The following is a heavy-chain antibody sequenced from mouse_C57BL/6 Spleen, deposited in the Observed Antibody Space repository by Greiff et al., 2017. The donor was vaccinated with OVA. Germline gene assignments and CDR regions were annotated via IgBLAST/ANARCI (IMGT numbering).Heavy chain of an antibody. J-gene: IGHJ4*01. CDR3: ARRYYDYLYAMDD. CDR2: IYPGSGST. V-gene: IGHV1-55*01. CDR1: GYTFTSYW. Sequence: QVQLQQPGAELVKPGASVKMSCKASGYTFTSYWITWVKQRPGQGLEWIGDIYPGSGSTNYNEKFKSKATLTVDTSSSTAYMQLSSLTSEDSAVYYCARRYYDYLYAMDDWGQGTSVTVSS. D-gene: IGHD2-4*01.